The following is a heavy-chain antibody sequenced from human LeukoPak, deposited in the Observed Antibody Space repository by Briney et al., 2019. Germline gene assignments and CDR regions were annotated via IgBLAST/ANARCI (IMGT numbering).Heavy chain of an antibody. J-gene: IGHJ4*02. D-gene: IGHD2-21*02. CDR3: ARDSGRDCGGDCYPTPFDY. Sequence: SETLSLTCTVSGGSISSYYWSWIRQPAGKGLEWIGRIYTSGSTNYNPSLKSRVTMSVDTSKNQFSLKLSSVTAADTAVYYCARDSGRDCGGDCYPTPFDYWGQGTLVTVSS. CDR2: IYTSGST. V-gene: IGHV4-4*07. CDR1: GGSISSYY.